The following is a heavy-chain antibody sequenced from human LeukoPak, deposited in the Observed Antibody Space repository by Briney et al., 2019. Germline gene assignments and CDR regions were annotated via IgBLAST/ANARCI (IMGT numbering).Heavy chain of an antibody. D-gene: IGHD3-16*01. CDR3: ARLGGATLYAFDI. J-gene: IGHJ3*02. Sequence: TASQTLSLTCTVSGGSISSGSYYWSWIRQPAGKGLEWIGSIYYSGSTYYNPSLKSRVTISVDTSKNQFSLKLSSVTAADTAVYYCARLGGATLYAFDIWGQGTMVTVSS. CDR2: IYYSGST. V-gene: IGHV4-39*01. CDR1: GGSISSGSYY.